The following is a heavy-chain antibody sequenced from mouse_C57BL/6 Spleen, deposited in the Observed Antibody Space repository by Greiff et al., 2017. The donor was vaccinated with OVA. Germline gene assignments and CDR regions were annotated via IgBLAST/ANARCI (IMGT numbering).Heavy chain of an antibody. CDR3: TRGGYEGTSYFDY. CDR2: ISSGGDYI. D-gene: IGHD2-2*01. CDR1: GFTFSSYA. V-gene: IGHV5-9-1*02. J-gene: IGHJ2*01. Sequence: EVKLEESGEGLVKPGGSLKLSCAASGFTFSSYAMSWVRQTPEKRLEWVAYISSGGDYIYYADTVKGRFTISRDNARNTLYLQMSSLKSEDTAMYYCTRGGYEGTSYFDYWGQGTTLTVSS.